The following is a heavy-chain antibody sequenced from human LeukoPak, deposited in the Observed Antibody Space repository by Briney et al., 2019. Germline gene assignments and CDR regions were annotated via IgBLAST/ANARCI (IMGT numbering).Heavy chain of an antibody. CDR3: ARDKGPYWYFDL. J-gene: IGHJ2*01. CDR1: DGSITSYY. CDR2: IYNSGST. V-gene: IGHV4-59*01. Sequence: SGTLSLTCTVSDGSITSYYWNWIRQPPGKGLEWIGNIYNSGSTDYNPSLKSRVTISVNTSKNQISLKLSSVTAADTAVYYCARDKGPYWYFDLWGRGTLVTVSS.